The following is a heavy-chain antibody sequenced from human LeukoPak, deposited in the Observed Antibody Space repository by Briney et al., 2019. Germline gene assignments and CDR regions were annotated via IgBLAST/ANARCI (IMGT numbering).Heavy chain of an antibody. CDR3: ARGNTSVSGDNWFDP. Sequence: PSETLPLTCTVSVDSISSDYWSWIRQPAGKGLEWIGRINTSVNTNYNPSLKSRVTMSVDTSKNQLSLKLTSVTAADTAVYYCARGNTSVSGDNWFDPWGQGTLVTVSS. J-gene: IGHJ5*02. CDR2: INTSVNT. V-gene: IGHV4-4*07. D-gene: IGHD2-2*01. CDR1: VDSISSDY.